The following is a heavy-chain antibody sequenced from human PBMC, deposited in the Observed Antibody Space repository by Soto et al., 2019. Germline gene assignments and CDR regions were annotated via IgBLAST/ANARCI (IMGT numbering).Heavy chain of an antibody. J-gene: IGHJ3*02. CDR2: ISASGGST. V-gene: IGHV3-23*01. CDR3: AREGWLRWGHAAFDI. CDR1: GFTFNNDA. Sequence: PGGSLRLSCTASGFTFNNDAMSWVRQAPGKGLEWVSTISASGGSTYYADSVKGRFTISRDNSKNMLYLQMNSLRAEDTAVYYCAREGWLRWGHAAFDIWGQGTMVTVSS. D-gene: IGHD5-12*01.